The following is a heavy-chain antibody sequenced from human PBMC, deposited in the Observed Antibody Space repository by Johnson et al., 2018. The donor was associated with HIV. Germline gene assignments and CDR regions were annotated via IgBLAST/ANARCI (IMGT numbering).Heavy chain of an antibody. D-gene: IGHD3-22*01. CDR2: ISYDGSNI. V-gene: IGHV3-30-3*01. CDR1: GFTLSDSA. Sequence: QVQLVESGGGVVQPGRSLRLSCAASGFTLSDSALHWVRQAPGKGLEWVAVISYDGSNILYADSVKGRFTISRDNAKNTLYLQMNSLRAEDTAVYYCARDLHDSSGYYYEGDAFDIWGQGTMVTVSS. J-gene: IGHJ3*02. CDR3: ARDLHDSSGYYYEGDAFDI.